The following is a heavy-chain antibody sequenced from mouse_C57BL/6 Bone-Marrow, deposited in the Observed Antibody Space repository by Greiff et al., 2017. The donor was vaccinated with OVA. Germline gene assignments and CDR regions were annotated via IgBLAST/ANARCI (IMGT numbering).Heavy chain of an antibody. Sequence: EVMLVESGGGLVQPKGSLKLSCAASGFSFNTYAMNWVRQAPGKGLEWVARIRSKSNNYATYYADSVKDRFTISRDDSESMLYLQMNNLKTEDTAMYYCVGGYNWYFDVWGTGTTVTVSS. CDR2: IRSKSNNYAT. CDR3: VGGYNWYFDV. V-gene: IGHV10-1*01. J-gene: IGHJ1*03. D-gene: IGHD2-14*01. CDR1: GFSFNTYA.